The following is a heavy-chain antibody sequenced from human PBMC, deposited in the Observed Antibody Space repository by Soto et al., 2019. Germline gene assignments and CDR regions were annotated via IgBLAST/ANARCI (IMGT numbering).Heavy chain of an antibody. CDR3: ARGWFGPDV. V-gene: IGHV3-74*01. CDR1: GFTLSGRS. CDR2: IDNAGTDS. D-gene: IGHD3-10*01. Sequence: EVQLVESGGGLVQPGGSLRLSCAASGFTLSGRSMHWVRQAPGKGLVWVSGIDNAGTDSTYADSVKGRFTSSRDNAKNMLYLHMNRLRFEDTAVYYCARGWFGPDVWGKGTTVTVSS. J-gene: IGHJ6*04.